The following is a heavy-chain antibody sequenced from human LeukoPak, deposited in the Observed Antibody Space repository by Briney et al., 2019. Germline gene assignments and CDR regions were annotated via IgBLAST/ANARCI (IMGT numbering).Heavy chain of an antibody. CDR1: GDSFSSNSAA. Sequence: SQTLSLTCAISGDSFSSNSAAWSWIRQSTSRGLEWLGRTYYMSKWISDYAVFVKSRITINPDTSKNQFSLKLTSVTAADTAVYYCSRRENYFGSGTSYYFDYWGQGTLVAVSS. CDR3: SRRENYFGSGTSYYFDY. CDR2: TYYMSKWIS. J-gene: IGHJ4*02. V-gene: IGHV6-1*01. D-gene: IGHD3-10*01.